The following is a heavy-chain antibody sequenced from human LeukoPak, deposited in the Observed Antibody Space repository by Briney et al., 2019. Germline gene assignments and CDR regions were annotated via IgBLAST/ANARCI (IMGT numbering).Heavy chain of an antibody. CDR2: INHSGST. CDR1: GGSFSGYY. D-gene: IGHD3-22*01. Sequence: SETLSLTCAVYGGSFSGYYSSWIRQPPGKGLEWIGEINHSGSTNYNPSLKSRVTISVDTSKNQFSLRLSSVTAADTAVYYCAGPYDSSGYTIDYWGQGTLVTVSS. CDR3: AGPYDSSGYTIDY. J-gene: IGHJ4*02. V-gene: IGHV4-34*01.